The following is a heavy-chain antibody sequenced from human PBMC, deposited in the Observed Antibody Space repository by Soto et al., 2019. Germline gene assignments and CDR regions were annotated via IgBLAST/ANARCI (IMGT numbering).Heavy chain of an antibody. Sequence: SGPTLVNPTQTLTLTCTFSGFTLGTTGLSVNWIRQALGKALEWLAVIDWDGDRFYSASLKTRLSISKDTSKNEVVLTMTNMDPVDTATYFCARSQGGMLYNSYFDFWGQGTLVTVSS. CDR3: ARSQGGMLYNSYFDF. CDR1: GFTLGTTGLS. D-gene: IGHD2-8*01. CDR2: IDWDGDR. J-gene: IGHJ4*02. V-gene: IGHV2-70*13.